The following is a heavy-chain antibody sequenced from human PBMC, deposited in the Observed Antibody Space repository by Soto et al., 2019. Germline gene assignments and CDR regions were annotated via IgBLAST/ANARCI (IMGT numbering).Heavy chain of an antibody. V-gene: IGHV3-21*01. CDR3: VRSGTARLLRHSWFDT. CDR1: GFTFNTYD. Sequence: EVQLVESGGGLVKPGGSLRLSCAASGFTFNTYDMNWVRQAPGKGLEWVSSITTSSAYIYYADSLKGRITISRDNAKNSPFLQINSLRAEDTAFYYCVRSGTARLLRHSWFDTWGQGTLVTVSS. D-gene: IGHD2-21*01. J-gene: IGHJ5*02. CDR2: ITTSSAYI.